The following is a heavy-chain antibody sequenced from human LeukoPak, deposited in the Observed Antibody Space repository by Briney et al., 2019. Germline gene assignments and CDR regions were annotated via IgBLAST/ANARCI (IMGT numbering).Heavy chain of an antibody. Sequence: PGGSLRLSCAASGFTFSSYAMSWVRQAPGQGLEWVSAISDSGGNTYYADSVKGRFTISRDNSKNTLYLQTNSLRAEDTAVYYCAKQDIGSSAWYDWGQGTLVTVSS. J-gene: IGHJ4*02. CDR1: GFTFSSYA. V-gene: IGHV3-23*01. CDR2: ISDSGGNT. CDR3: AKQDIGSSAWYD. D-gene: IGHD6-19*01.